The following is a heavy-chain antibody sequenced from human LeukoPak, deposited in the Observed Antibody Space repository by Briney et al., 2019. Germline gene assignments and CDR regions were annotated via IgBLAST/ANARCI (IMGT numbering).Heavy chain of an antibody. J-gene: IGHJ5*02. CDR1: GFTFDDYA. V-gene: IGHV3-9*01. CDR2: ISWNSGSI. Sequence: PGGSLRLSCAASGFTFDDYAMHWVRQAPGKGLEWVSGISWNSGSIGYADSVKGRFTISRDNAKNSLYLQMNSLRAEDTALYYCARRRGSGSYSWFDPWGQGTLVTASS. CDR3: ARRRGSGSYSWFDP. D-gene: IGHD3-10*01.